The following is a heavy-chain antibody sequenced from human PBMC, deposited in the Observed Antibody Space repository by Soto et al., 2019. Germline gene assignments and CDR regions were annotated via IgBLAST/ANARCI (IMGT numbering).Heavy chain of an antibody. CDR2: INPSGGST. D-gene: IGHD6-6*01. CDR1: GYTFTSYY. Sequence: GASVKVSCKAAGYTFTSYYMHWVRQAPGQGLEWMGIINPSGGSTSYAQKFQGRVTITRDTSTSTVYMELSSLRSEDTAVYYCARDKCGSSYYYYYYGMDVWGQGTTVTVSS. V-gene: IGHV1-46*01. CDR3: ARDKCGSSYYYYYYGMDV. J-gene: IGHJ6*02.